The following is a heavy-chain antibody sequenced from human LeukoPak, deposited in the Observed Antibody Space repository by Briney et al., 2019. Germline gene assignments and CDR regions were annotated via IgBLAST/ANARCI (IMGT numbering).Heavy chain of an antibody. CDR1: GFTFSSYA. V-gene: IGHV3-23*01. D-gene: IGHD3-22*01. Sequence: GGSLRLSCAASGFTFSSYAMSWVRQAPGKGLEWVSAISGSGGSTYYADSVKGRFTVSRDNSKNTLYLQMNSLRAEDTAVYYCAKKGRYYDSSGYYPLDYWGQGTLVTVSS. CDR2: ISGSGGST. J-gene: IGHJ4*02. CDR3: AKKGRYYDSSGYYPLDY.